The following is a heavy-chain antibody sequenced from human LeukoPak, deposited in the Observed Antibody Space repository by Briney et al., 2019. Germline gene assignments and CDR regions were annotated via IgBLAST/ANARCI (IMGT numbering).Heavy chain of an antibody. CDR1: GFTFTDYA. CDR3: AKGDTSSAFPYFDF. D-gene: IGHD6-13*01. Sequence: GGSLRLSCTTSGFTFTDYAMHWVRQVPGKGLEWVPGLSWSGETVGYADSVKGRFVISRDNAKKSLYLQMNSLRPEDTAFYYCAKGDTSSAFPYFDFWGQGTLVTVSS. CDR2: LSWSGETV. J-gene: IGHJ4*02. V-gene: IGHV3-9*01.